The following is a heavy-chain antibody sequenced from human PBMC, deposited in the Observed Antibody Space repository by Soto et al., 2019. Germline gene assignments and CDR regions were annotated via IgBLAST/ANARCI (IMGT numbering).Heavy chain of an antibody. CDR3: AKGGRQWLVTSDFKY. V-gene: IGHV1-3*01. CDR2: INAGNGNT. CDR1: GYTFTSYA. D-gene: IGHD6-19*01. Sequence: ASVKVSCKASGYTFTSYAMHWVRQAPGQRLEWMGWINAGNGNTKYSQKFQGRVTITRDTSASTAYMEMTSLRAEDTAVYYCAKGGRQWLVTSDFKYWGQGALVTVSS. J-gene: IGHJ4*02.